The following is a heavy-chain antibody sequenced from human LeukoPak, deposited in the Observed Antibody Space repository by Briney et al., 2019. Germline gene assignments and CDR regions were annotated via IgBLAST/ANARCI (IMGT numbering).Heavy chain of an antibody. CDR1: GFTFGDYA. J-gene: IGHJ4*02. V-gene: IGHV3-49*04. Sequence: SGGSLRLSCTASGFTFGDYAMSWVRQAPGKGLEWVGIIRSKAYGGTTEYAASVKGRFTISRDDSKSIAYLQMNSLKTEDTAVYYCTREGGGSSSGWYSWLDYWGQGTLVTVSS. CDR2: IRSKAYGGTT. CDR3: TREGGGSSSGWYSWLDY. D-gene: IGHD6-19*01.